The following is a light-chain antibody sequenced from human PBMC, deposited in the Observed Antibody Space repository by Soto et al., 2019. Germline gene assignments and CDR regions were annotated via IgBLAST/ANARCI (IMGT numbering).Light chain of an antibody. CDR2: ENN. CDR1: SSNIGAGYE. CDR3: QSYDSSLSGYV. J-gene: IGLJ1*01. Sequence: QSVLTQPPSVSEAPGQRVTISCTGSSSNIGAGYEAHWYQQVPGTAPKLLIYENNNRPSGVPDRFSASKSGTSASLAITGLQAEDEAEYYCQSYDSSLSGYVFVTGTKLTVL. V-gene: IGLV1-40*01.